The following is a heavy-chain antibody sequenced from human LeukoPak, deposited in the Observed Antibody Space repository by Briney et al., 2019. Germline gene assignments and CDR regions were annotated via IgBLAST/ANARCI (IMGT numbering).Heavy chain of an antibody. V-gene: IGHV5-51*01. CDR2: IYPGDSDT. CDR3: ARTARGAVYYDSSGYYSAPEFPFDY. D-gene: IGHD3-22*01. CDR1: GYSFTSYW. J-gene: IGHJ4*02. Sequence: GESLKISCKGSGYSFTSYWIGWVRQLPGKGLEWMGIIYPGDSDTRDSPSFQGQVTISADKSISTAYLQWSSLKASDTAMYYCARTARGAVYYDSSGYYSAPEFPFDYWGQGTLVTVSS.